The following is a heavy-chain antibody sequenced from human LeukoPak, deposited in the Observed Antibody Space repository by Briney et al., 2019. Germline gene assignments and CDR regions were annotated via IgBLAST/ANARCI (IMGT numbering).Heavy chain of an antibody. D-gene: IGHD6-13*01. J-gene: IGHJ6*03. CDR1: GFTFSSYS. V-gene: IGHV3-21*01. Sequence: GGSLRLSCAASGFTFSSYSMNWVRQAPGKGLEWVSSISSSSSYIYYADSVKGRFTISRDNAKNSLYLQMNSLRAEDTAVYYCAGDPPGNYYYYYMDVWGKGTTVTVSS. CDR3: AGDPPGNYYYYYMDV. CDR2: ISSSSSYI.